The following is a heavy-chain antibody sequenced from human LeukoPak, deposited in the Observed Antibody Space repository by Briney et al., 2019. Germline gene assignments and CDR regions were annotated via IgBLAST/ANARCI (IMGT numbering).Heavy chain of an antibody. Sequence: GSLRLSCAASGFPFSCYWVSWVRQAPGKGLEWVANIKQDGSEKYYVDSVKGRFTISRDNAKNSLYLQMNSLRAEDTAVYYCARLADLWGQGTLVTVSS. V-gene: IGHV3-7*03. CDR1: GFPFSCYW. CDR3: ARLADL. CDR2: IKQDGSEK. J-gene: IGHJ5*02.